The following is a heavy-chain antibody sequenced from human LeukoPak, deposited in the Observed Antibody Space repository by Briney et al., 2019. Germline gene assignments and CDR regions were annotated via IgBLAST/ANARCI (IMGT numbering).Heavy chain of an antibody. CDR2: ISHSGRT. V-gene: IGHV4-34*01. CDR3: ARGSLVIAFDY. D-gene: IGHD2-21*01. Sequence: SETLSLTCAVYGGSFSGYYWNWIRQSPGKGLEWIGEISHSGRTIYNPSLKSRVTISVDMSMNQFSLRLSSVTAADTAVYYCARGSLVIAFDYWGQGTLVTVSS. CDR1: GGSFSGYY. J-gene: IGHJ4*02.